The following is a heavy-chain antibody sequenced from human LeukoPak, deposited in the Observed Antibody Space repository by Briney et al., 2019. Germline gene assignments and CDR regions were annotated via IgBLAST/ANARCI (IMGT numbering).Heavy chain of an antibody. J-gene: IGHJ6*03. CDR2: ISAYNGNT. Sequence: WASVKVSCKASGYIFTNYGISWVRQAPGQGLEWMGWISAYNGNTNYAQKLQGRVTMTTDTSTSTAYMELRSLRSDDTAVYYCAIHPLYYYYYMDVWGKGTTVTVSS. V-gene: IGHV1-18*01. CDR1: GYIFTNYG. CDR3: AIHPLYYYYYMDV.